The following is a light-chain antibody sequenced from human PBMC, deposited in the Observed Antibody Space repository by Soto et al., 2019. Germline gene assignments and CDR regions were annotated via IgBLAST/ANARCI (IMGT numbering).Light chain of an antibody. CDR3: QQYNSYPIT. CDR1: QRISTW. CDR2: DAS. J-gene: IGKJ5*01. V-gene: IGKV1-5*01. Sequence: DIQMPQFPSTLLASVGARVTTPARASQRISTWLAGYQQKQGKAPKLLIYDASSLESGVPSRFSGSGSGTDFTLTISSLQPDDFATYYCQQYNSYPITFGQGTRLEIK.